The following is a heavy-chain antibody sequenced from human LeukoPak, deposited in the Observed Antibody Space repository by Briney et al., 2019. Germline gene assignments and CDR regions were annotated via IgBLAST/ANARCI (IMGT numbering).Heavy chain of an antibody. J-gene: IGHJ4*02. CDR3: VRNFATGD. CDR1: GFTFSSHL. Sequence: GGSLRLSCAASGFTFSSHLMHWVRHAQGTGLVWVSSIKGDGTAPHYADSVKGRFTISRDNAKSTLYLQMSSLRVEDTAVYHCVRNFATGDWGQGTLVTVSS. V-gene: IGHV3-74*01. CDR2: IKGDGTAP. D-gene: IGHD1-14*01.